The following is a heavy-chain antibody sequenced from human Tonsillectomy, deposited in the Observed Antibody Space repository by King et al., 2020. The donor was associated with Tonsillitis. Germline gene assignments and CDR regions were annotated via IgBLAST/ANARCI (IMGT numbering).Heavy chain of an antibody. J-gene: IGHJ4*02. D-gene: IGHD5-18*01. Sequence: QLQESGSGLVKPSQTLSLTCAVSGGSISSGGYSWSWIRQPPGKGLEWIGYIYHSGSTYYNPSLKSRVTISVDRSKNQFSLKLSSVTAADTAVYYCARGKRSYSYGFFDYWGQGTLVTVSS. CDR2: IYHSGST. V-gene: IGHV4-30-2*01. CDR3: ARGKRSYSYGFFDY. CDR1: GGSISSGGYS.